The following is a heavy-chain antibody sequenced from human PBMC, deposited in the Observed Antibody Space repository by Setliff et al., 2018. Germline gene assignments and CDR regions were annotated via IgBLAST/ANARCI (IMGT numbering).Heavy chain of an antibody. Sequence: ASVKVSCKASGYTFTSYGISWVRQAPGQGLEWMGWISAYNGNTSYAQKLQGRVTMTTDTSTSTAYMELRSLRSDGTAVYYCARDFPPLYSSSFSDAFDIWGQGTMVTVSS. D-gene: IGHD6-6*01. CDR1: GYTFTSYG. J-gene: IGHJ3*02. CDR2: ISAYNGNT. CDR3: ARDFPPLYSSSFSDAFDI. V-gene: IGHV1-18*01.